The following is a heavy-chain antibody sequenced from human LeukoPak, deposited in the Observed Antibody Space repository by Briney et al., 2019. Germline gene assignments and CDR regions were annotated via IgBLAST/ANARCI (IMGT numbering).Heavy chain of an antibody. CDR3: ARGSGIAVAGTGLD. CDR2: IYYSGST. D-gene: IGHD6-19*01. CDR1: GCSISSYY. Sequence: SETLCLTCAASGCSISSYYWSWIRQPPGKGLEWIGYIYYSGSTNYNPSLKSRVTISVDTSKNKFSLKLSTVTAADTAVYYCARGSGIAVAGTGLDWGQGTLVTVSS. J-gene: IGHJ4*02. V-gene: IGHV4-59*01.